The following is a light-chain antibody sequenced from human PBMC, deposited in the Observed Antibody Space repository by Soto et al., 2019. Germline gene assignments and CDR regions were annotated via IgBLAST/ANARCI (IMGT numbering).Light chain of an antibody. J-gene: IGKJ1*01. V-gene: IGKV3D-11*01. Sequence: EIVLTQSPATLSSFPGDRVTLSCRASQDSNTILAWYQHRPGQAPRLLIYQTSIRAAGIPARFSASGTGTDFTLTISDVQPEDFAVYYCHQRQSWPRTFGQGTKVDIK. CDR3: HQRQSWPRT. CDR1: QDSNTI. CDR2: QTS.